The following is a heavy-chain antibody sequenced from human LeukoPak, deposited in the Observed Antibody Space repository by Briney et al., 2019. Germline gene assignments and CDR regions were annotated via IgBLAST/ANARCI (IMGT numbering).Heavy chain of an antibody. J-gene: IGHJ4*02. CDR1: GFTFSSYG. Sequence: GRSLRLSCAASGFTFSSYGMHWVRQAPGKGLEWVSYFRSSTNTIYYADSVKGRFTISRDDARSSLFLQMNSLRDEDTAVYYCARDIYYSFDDWGQATPVTVSS. D-gene: IGHD3-10*01. CDR3: ARDIYYSFDD. CDR2: FRSSTNTI. V-gene: IGHV3-48*02.